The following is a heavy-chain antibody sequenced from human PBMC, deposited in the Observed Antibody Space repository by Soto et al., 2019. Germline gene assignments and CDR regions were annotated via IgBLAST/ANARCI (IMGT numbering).Heavy chain of an antibody. V-gene: IGHV4-59*01. D-gene: IGHD3-22*01. CDR3: ARDNYYDSSGYHWYFDL. CDR2: IYYSGST. Sequence: QVQLQESGPGLVKPSETLSLTCTVSGGSISSYYWSWIRQPPGKGLEWIGYIYYSGSTNYNPSLKSRVTISVDTSKTQFSLKLSAVTAADTAVYYCARDNYYDSSGYHWYFDLWVRGTLVTVSS. CDR1: GGSISSYY. J-gene: IGHJ2*01.